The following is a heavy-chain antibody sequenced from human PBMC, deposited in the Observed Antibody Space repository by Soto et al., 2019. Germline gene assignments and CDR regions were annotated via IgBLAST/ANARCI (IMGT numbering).Heavy chain of an antibody. CDR3: AKGYCTNGVCFGPFHVNWLTTHYYYGMDV. CDR2: IIPIFGTA. CDR1: GGTFSSYA. V-gene: IGHV1-69*13. D-gene: IGHD2-8*01. Sequence: SVKVSCKASGGTFSSYAISWVRQAPGQGLEWMGGIIPIFGTANYAQKFQGRVTITADESTSTAYMELSGLRSEDTAVYYCAKGYCTNGVCFGPFHVNWLTTHYYYGMDVWGQGTTVTGSS. J-gene: IGHJ6*02.